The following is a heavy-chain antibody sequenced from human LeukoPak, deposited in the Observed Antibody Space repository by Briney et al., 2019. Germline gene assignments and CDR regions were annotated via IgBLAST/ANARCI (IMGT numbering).Heavy chain of an antibody. CDR1: GGSISSSSYY. CDR2: IYYSGST. J-gene: IGHJ5*02. Sequence: SETLSLTCTVSGGSISSSSYYWGWIRQPPGKGLEWIGSIYYSGSTYYNPSLKSRVTISVDTSKNQFSLRLSSVTAADTAVYYCARVKKPQNWFDPWGQGTLVTVSS. CDR3: ARVKKPQNWFDP. V-gene: IGHV4-39*07.